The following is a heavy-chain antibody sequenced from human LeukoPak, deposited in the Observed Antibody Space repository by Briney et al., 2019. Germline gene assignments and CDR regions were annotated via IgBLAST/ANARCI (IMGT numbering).Heavy chain of an antibody. V-gene: IGHV4-31*03. J-gene: IGHJ4*02. CDR1: GGSISSGGHY. CDR2: ISYSGST. D-gene: IGHD1-26*01. CDR3: ARDSGSYYFDY. Sequence: SETLSLTCTVSGGSISSGGHYWSWIRQRPGKGLEWIGYISYSGSTYYNPSLKSRVTISVDTSKNQLSLKLSSVTAADTAVYYCARDSGSYYFDYWGQGTLVTVSS.